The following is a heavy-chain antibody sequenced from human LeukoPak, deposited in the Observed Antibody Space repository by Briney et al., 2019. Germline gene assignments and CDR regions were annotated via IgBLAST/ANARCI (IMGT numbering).Heavy chain of an antibody. J-gene: IGHJ5*01. D-gene: IGHD5-12*01. Sequence: GESLKISWKGSGYNFSNNWIAWVRQMPGKGLEWMGIIYPGDSDTRYSPSFQGQITISADKSISTAYLQWSSLKASDTAMYYCARTMVATMSSFDSWGQGTLVTVSS. CDR2: IYPGDSDT. CDR3: ARTMVATMSSFDS. V-gene: IGHV5-51*01. CDR1: GYNFSNNW.